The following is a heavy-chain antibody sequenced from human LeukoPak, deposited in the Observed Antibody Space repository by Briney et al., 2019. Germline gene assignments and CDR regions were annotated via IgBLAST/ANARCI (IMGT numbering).Heavy chain of an antibody. J-gene: IGHJ4*02. Sequence: PGRSLRLSCAASGFTFINYGMHWVRQAPGKGLEWVAVIWYDGSNTYYTDSVKGRFTTSRDNSKNTVSLQMNSLRADDTAVYYCAKDVAAAATGSDSWGQGTLVTVSS. V-gene: IGHV3-33*06. D-gene: IGHD6-13*01. CDR1: GFTFINYG. CDR2: IWYDGSNT. CDR3: AKDVAAAATGSDS.